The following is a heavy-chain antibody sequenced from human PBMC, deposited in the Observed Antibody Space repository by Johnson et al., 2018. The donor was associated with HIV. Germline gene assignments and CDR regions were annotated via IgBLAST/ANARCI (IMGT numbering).Heavy chain of an antibody. CDR3: TTLRLLDI. CDR2: IKQDGSEK. D-gene: IGHD6-25*01. V-gene: IGHV3-7*03. Sequence: VQLVESGGGLVKPGGSLRLSCAASGFTFSDYYMSWIRQAPGKGLEWVANIKQDGSEKYYVDSVKGRFTISRDNAKNSLYLQMNSLKTEDTAVYYCTTLRLLDIWGQGTMVTVSS. J-gene: IGHJ3*02. CDR1: GFTFSDYY.